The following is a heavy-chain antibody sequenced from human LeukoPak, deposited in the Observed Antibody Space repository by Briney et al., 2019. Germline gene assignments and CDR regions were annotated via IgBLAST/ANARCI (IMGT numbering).Heavy chain of an antibody. J-gene: IGHJ3*02. V-gene: IGHV3-30-3*01. D-gene: IGHD4-17*01. CDR2: ISYDGSNK. CDR3: AKDQVRVDNGDYAVDAFDI. Sequence: GESLRLSCAASGFTFSSYAMHWVRQAPGKGLEWVAVISYDGSNKYYAGSVKGRFTISRDNSKNTLYLQMNSLRAEDTAVYYCAKDQVRVDNGDYAVDAFDIWGQGTMVTVSS. CDR1: GFTFSSYA.